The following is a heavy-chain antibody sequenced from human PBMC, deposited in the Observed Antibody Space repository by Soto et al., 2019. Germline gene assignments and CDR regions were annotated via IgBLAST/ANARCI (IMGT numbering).Heavy chain of an antibody. CDR1: GFTFSSYS. V-gene: IGHV3-48*02. J-gene: IGHJ4*02. Sequence: EVQLVESGGGLVQPGGSLRLSCAASGFTFSSYSMNWVRQAPGKGLEWVSYISSSSSTIYYADSVEGRFTISRDNAKNALYLQRSILRDEDTAVYYCARERAPSELELRDWGQGTLVTVSS. CDR3: ARERAPSELELRD. D-gene: IGHD1-7*01. CDR2: ISSSSSTI.